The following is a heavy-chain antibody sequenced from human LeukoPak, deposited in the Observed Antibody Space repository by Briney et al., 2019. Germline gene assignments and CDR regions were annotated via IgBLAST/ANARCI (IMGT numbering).Heavy chain of an antibody. CDR3: AKGSRWGNILTGYYGN. CDR1: GFTFSSYG. D-gene: IGHD3-9*01. V-gene: IGHV3-30*02. J-gene: IGHJ4*02. CDR2: IRYDGSNK. Sequence: GGSLRLSCAASGFTFSSYGMHWVRQAPGKGLEWVAFIRYDGSNKYYADSVKGRFTISRDNSKNTLYLQMNSLRAEDTAVYYCAKGSRWGNILTGYYGNWGQGTLVTVSS.